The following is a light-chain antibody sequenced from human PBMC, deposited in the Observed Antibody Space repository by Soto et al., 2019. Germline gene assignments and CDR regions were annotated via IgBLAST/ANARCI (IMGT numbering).Light chain of an antibody. V-gene: IGKV3-20*01. CDR2: SIS. Sequence: EIVLTQSPGNLSLSPGERATLSCRASQSVSSSYLAWYQQKPGQAPRLLIYSISSRATGIPDRFSGSGSGTDFTLTISRLEPEDFAVYYCQHYGSPGRTFGQGTKVEVK. J-gene: IGKJ1*01. CDR1: QSVSSSY. CDR3: QHYGSPGRT.